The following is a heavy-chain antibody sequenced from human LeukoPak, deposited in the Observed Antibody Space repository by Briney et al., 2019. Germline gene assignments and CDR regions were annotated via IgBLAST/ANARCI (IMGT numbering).Heavy chain of an antibody. D-gene: IGHD1-1*01. CDR2: INTDGQTT. J-gene: IGHJ4*02. V-gene: IGHV3-74*01. CDR1: GFTFSNYW. CDR3: ARPGTGFDC. Sequence: GGSLRLSCAASGFTFSNYWMHWVRQAPGKGLVWVSRINTDGQTTSYADSVKGRFSISRDNAKNTLYLQMNSLRAEDTAVYYCARPGTGFDCWGQGTLVTVSS.